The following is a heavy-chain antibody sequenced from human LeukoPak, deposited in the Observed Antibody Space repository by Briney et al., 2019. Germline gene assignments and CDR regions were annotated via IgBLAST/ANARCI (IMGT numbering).Heavy chain of an antibody. D-gene: IGHD3-10*01. CDR2: IYYSGST. CDR1: GGSISSYY. CDR3: ARTEGSGSSNFDY. J-gene: IGHJ4*02. V-gene: IGHV4-59*01. Sequence: SETLSLTCTVPGGSISSYYWNWIRQPPGKGLEWIGYIYYSGSTNYNPSLKSRVTISVDTSKNQFSLKLSSVTAADTAVYYCARTEGSGSSNFDYWGQGTLVTVSS.